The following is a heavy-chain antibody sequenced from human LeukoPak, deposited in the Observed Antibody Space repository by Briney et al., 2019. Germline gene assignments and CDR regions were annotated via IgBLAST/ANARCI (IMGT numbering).Heavy chain of an antibody. D-gene: IGHD3-10*01. CDR3: ARDPPPYYYGSGSTL. CDR2: IYSGGST. J-gene: IGHJ4*02. V-gene: IGHV3-53*01. CDR1: GFTVSSNY. Sequence: GGSLRLSCAASGFTVSSNYMSWVRQAPGKGLEWVSVIYSGGSTYYADSVKGRLTISRDNSKNTLYLQMNSLRAEDTAVYYCARDPPPYYYGSGSTLGGQGTLVTVSS.